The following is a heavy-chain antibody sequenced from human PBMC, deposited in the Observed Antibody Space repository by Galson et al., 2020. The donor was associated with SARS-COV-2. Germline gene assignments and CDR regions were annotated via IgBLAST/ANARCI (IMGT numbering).Heavy chain of an antibody. CDR1: GFSFSDCS. CDR2: ISSSSGHI. Sequence: GGSLRLSCAASGFSFSDCSMNWVRQAPGKGLEWVSSISSSSGHIYYADAVKGRFTISRDNSKNSLYLQMNSLRAEDTAVYYCARGTPMPMDDTAGFDSWGQGTLVTVSS. V-gene: IGHV3-21*01. CDR3: ARGTPMPMDDTAGFDS. J-gene: IGHJ4*02. D-gene: IGHD3-22*01.